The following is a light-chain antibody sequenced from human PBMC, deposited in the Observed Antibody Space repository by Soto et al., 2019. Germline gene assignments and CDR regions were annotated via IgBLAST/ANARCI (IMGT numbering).Light chain of an antibody. CDR1: QSISSY. CDR2: AAS. V-gene: IGKV1-39*01. J-gene: IGKJ1*01. Sequence: DIQMTQSPSSLSASVGDRVTITCRASQSISSYLNWYQQKPGKDPKLLIYAASSLQSGVPSRFSGSGSGTDFTLTISSLQPEDFATYYCQQCYSTPQTFGQGTKVEIK. CDR3: QQCYSTPQT.